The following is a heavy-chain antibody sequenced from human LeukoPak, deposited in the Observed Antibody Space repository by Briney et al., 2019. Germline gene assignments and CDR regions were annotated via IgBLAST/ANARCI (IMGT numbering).Heavy chain of an antibody. V-gene: IGHV3-30*18. CDR2: ISYDGSNK. CDR3: AKVQMVYASNDAFDI. J-gene: IGHJ3*02. CDR1: GFTFSSYG. D-gene: IGHD2-8*01. Sequence: GRSLRLSCAASGFTFSSYGMHWVRQAPGKGLEWVAVISYDGSNKYYADSVKGRFTISRDNSKNTLYLQMNSLRAEDTAVYYCAKVQMVYASNDAFDIWGQGTMVTVSS.